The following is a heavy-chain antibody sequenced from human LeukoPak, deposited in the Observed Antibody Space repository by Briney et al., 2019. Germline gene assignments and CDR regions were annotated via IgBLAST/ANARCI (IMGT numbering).Heavy chain of an antibody. CDR3: AREGATVTDAFDI. V-gene: IGHV3-48*01. J-gene: IGHJ3*02. D-gene: IGHD4-17*01. CDR2: ISSSSSTI. CDR1: GFTFSSYS. Sequence: GGSLRLSCAASGFTFSSYSLNWVRQAPGKGLEWVSHISSSSSTIYYGDSVKGQFTISRDNAKNSLYLQMNSLRAEDTAVYYCAREGATVTDAFDIWGQGTLVTVSS.